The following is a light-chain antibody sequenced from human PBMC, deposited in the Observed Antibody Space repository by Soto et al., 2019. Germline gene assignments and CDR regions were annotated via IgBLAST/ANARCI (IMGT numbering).Light chain of an antibody. V-gene: IGKV1-5*03. J-gene: IGKJ1*01. CDR3: QQYYSRES. CDR2: KTS. Sequence: DIQMTQSPSIVSASVGDTVTITCRASQAVNPWLAWHQQKPGKVPRVLIYKTSDLENGVPSRFSGSGSGTEYTLTISNLQPDDFETYYCQQYYSRESFGQGTKV. CDR1: QAVNPW.